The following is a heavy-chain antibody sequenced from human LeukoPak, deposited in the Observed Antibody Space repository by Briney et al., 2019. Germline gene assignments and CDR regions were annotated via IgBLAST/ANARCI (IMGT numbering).Heavy chain of an antibody. CDR1: GYTFTSYG. V-gene: IGHV1-18*01. J-gene: IGHJ4*02. CDR3: ARDSARDLPYEEDY. D-gene: IGHD5-12*01. CDR2: ISAYNGNT. Sequence: GASVKVSCKASGYTFTSYGISWVRQAPGQGLEWMGWISAYNGNTNYAQKLQGRVTMTTDTSTSTAYMERRSLRSDDTAVYYCARDSARDLPYEEDYWGQGTLVTVSS.